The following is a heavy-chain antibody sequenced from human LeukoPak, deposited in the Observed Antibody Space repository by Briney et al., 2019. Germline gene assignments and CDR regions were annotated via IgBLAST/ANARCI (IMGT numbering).Heavy chain of an antibody. CDR2: IYYSGST. Sequence: SETLSLTCTVSGGSISSSSYYWGWIRQPPGKGLEWIGSIYYSGSTYYNPSLKSRVTISVDTSKNQFSLKLSSVTAADTAVYHCARSPDYYDSSGRLDYWGQGTLVTVSS. V-gene: IGHV4-39*07. D-gene: IGHD3-22*01. CDR3: ARSPDYYDSSGRLDY. J-gene: IGHJ4*02. CDR1: GGSISSSSYY.